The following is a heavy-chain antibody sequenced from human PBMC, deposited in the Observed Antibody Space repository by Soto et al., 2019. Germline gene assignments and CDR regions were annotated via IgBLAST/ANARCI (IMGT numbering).Heavy chain of an antibody. CDR3: AREPANWNDGYFDY. CDR2: IYYSGST. J-gene: IGHJ4*02. V-gene: IGHV4-59*01. Sequence: KPSETLSLTCTVSGGSISSYYWSWIRQPPGKGLEWIGYIYYSGSTNYNPSLKSRVTISVDTSKNQFSLKLSSVTAADTAVYYCAREPANWNDGYFDYWGQGTLVTVSS. D-gene: IGHD1-1*01. CDR1: GGSISSYY.